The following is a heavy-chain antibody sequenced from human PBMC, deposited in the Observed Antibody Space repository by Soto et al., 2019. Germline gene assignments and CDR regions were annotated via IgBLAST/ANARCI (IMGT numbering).Heavy chain of an antibody. Sequence: ASVKVSCKASGYTFTSYGISWVRQAPGQGLEWMGWISAYNGNTNYAQKLQGRVTMTTDTSTSTAYMELRSLRSDDKAVYYCARDQWYYDSSGYYGAFDIWGQGTMVT. V-gene: IGHV1-18*04. D-gene: IGHD3-22*01. CDR1: GYTFTSYG. J-gene: IGHJ3*02. CDR3: ARDQWYYDSSGYYGAFDI. CDR2: ISAYNGNT.